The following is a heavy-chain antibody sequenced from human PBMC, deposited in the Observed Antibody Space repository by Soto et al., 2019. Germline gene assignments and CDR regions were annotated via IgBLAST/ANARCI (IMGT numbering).Heavy chain of an antibody. CDR2: IYYTGST. D-gene: IGHD2-21*02. Sequence: QVQLQESGPGLVKPSETLSLTCTVSGGSVSSGSYYWSWIRQPPEKGLEWIGYIYYTGSTNYNPSLKSRATISVDTSKNQFSLKLTSVTAADTAVYYCAREGRLQLLNWFDPWGQGTLVTVSS. V-gene: IGHV4-61*01. J-gene: IGHJ5*02. CDR1: GGSVSSGSYY. CDR3: AREGRLQLLNWFDP.